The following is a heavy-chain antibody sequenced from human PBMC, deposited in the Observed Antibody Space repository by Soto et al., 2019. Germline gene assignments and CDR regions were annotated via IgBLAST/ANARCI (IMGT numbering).Heavy chain of an antibody. CDR3: AGGTCYFDY. CDR1: GFTFSHYG. V-gene: IGHV3-33*01. Sequence: QVQLVESGGDVVQPGRSLRLSCAASGFTFSHYGRHWARQAPGKGLEWVAAILYDGSNKYYADSVKGRFTISRDNSKNMLSMQMNSLIAEDTAVYYCAGGTCYFDYCGQGTLVTVSS. J-gene: IGHJ4*02. D-gene: IGHD1-26*01. CDR2: ILYDGSNK.